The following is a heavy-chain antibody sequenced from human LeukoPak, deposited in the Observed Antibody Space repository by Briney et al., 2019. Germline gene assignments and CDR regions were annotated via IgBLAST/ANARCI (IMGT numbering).Heavy chain of an antibody. CDR2: VIPIYGTP. J-gene: IGHJ6*02. V-gene: IGHV1-69*05. CDR3: ARDHWGIVENGYDYFYYDMDV. Sequence: SVQVSCKASGGSFSTSGFSWVRQAPGQGLEWMGGVIPIYGTPSYAQKFQGRVTITTDESTSTAYLELSSLRSEDTAVYYCARDHWGIVENGYDYFYYDMDVWGQGTTVTVSS. CDR1: GGSFSTSG. D-gene: IGHD7-27*01.